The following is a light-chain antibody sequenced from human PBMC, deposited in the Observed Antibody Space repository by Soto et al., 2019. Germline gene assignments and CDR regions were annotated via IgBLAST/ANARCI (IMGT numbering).Light chain of an antibody. CDR2: KAS. Sequence: DIQMTQSPSTLSASVGDRVTITCRATQTISTSLAWYQQIPGRAPKLLIYKASILDTGVPSRFSGSGSGTEFTLTISSLQPEDSATYYCQQTNTFPLTFGGGTKGDIK. CDR3: QQTNTFPLT. CDR1: QTISTS. V-gene: IGKV1-5*03. J-gene: IGKJ4*01.